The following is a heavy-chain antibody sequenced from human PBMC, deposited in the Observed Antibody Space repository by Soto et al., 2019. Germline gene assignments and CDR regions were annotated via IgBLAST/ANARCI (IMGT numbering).Heavy chain of an antibody. CDR3: ARSSGGNFGIIIEGSNWCHP. Sequence: ASVKVSCKAPGDTFTSYYLNWVRQAPGQGLEWMGVINPHGGSTKYAQKFQGRITMTRDTSRSTVYMELSSLRSDDTAIYYCARSSGGNFGIIIEGSNWCHPRRKGTLVTVSS. CDR1: GDTFTSYY. D-gene: IGHD3-3*01. J-gene: IGHJ5*02. V-gene: IGHV1-46*01. CDR2: INPHGGST.